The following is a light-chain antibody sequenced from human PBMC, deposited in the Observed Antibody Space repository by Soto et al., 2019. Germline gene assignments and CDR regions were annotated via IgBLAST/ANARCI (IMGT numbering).Light chain of an antibody. CDR1: QTISTW. Sequence: IQVTQSPPTLSASVGDRVTITCRASQTISTWMAWYQQKRGKAPKLLVYDASTLQSGVASRFSGSGSGTDFTLTIGTLEPEDVAIYYCQQYLSAPITFGQGTRLEIK. J-gene: IGKJ5*01. CDR3: QQYLSAPIT. CDR2: DAS. V-gene: IGKV1-5*01.